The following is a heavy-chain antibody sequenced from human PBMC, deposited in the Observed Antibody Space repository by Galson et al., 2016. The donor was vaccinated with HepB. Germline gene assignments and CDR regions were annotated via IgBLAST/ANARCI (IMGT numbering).Heavy chain of an antibody. CDR3: AKDRGSSNSRGHGMDV. Sequence: SLRLSCAASGFTFGDHAMQWVRQAPGKGLEWVSGISWNSSGIDYADSVQGRFTVFRDNAKNSLYLQMNSLRAEDTALYYCAKDRGSSNSRGHGMDVWGQGTTVTVSS. J-gene: IGHJ6*02. CDR1: GFTFGDHA. CDR2: ISWNSSGI. V-gene: IGHV3-9*01. D-gene: IGHD2-2*01.